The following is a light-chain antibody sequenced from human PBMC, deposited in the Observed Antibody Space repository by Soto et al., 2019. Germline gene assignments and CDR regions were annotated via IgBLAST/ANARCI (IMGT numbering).Light chain of an antibody. CDR3: HQSYSTPHT. V-gene: IGKV1-39*01. Sequence: DIQMTQSPSSLSASVGDRVTITCRASQSISSNLNWYQQKPGKAPKVLVSGASSLQRGVPSRFSGSGSGTDFTLPISSLQPEDNATYYCHQSYSTPHTFGPGTQLEIK. J-gene: IGKJ2*01. CDR1: QSISSN. CDR2: GAS.